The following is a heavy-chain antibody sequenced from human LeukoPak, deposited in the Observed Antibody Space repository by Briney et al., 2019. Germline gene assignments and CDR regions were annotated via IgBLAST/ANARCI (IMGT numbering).Heavy chain of an antibody. CDR2: IYVSGTT. V-gene: IGHV3-53*01. D-gene: IGHD3-10*01. J-gene: IGHJ4*02. CDR1: GFTVRDSY. CDR3: GRHAYGGSPPLS. Sequence: GGSLRLSCAASGFTVRDSYMSWVRQAPGKRLEWLAFIYVSGTTFYAASVKGRFTISRDNSKSTVYLQMNNLRAEDTALYYCGRHAYGGSPPLSWGQGALVTVSS.